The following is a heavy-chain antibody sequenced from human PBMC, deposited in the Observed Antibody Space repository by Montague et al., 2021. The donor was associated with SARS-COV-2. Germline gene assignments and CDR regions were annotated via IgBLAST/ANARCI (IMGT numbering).Heavy chain of an antibody. J-gene: IGHJ3*02. CDR1: GGFITRNYY. V-gene: IGHV4-39*01. CDR2: IYYSGTT. Sequence: SETLSLTCTVSGGFITRNYYWGWIRQPPGKGLEWVGNIYYSGTTFMNPXXEGRVTISVDASKNQFSLNLTSVTAADTAVYYCARPLVRGVPKAFDIWGQGALVIVSS. D-gene: IGHD3-10*01. CDR3: ARPLVRGVPKAFDI.